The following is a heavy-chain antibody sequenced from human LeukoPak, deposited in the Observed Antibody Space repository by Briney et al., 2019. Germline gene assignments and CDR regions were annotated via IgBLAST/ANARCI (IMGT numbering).Heavy chain of an antibody. V-gene: IGHV4-59*01. J-gene: IGHJ5*02. CDR1: GGSISSYY. CDR2: ISYSGRT. CDR3: ARLGSNNWFDP. Sequence: SETLSLTCTVSGGSISSYYCSWIRQPPGKGLEWIGYISYSGRTNCNPSLKSRVTVSVDTSKNQFSLKLSSVTAADTAVYYCARLGSNNWFDPWGQGTLVTVSS.